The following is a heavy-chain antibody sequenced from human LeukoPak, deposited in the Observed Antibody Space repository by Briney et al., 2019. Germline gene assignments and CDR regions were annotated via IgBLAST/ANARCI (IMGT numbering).Heavy chain of an antibody. V-gene: IGHV4-59*01. CDR3: ARTMIVVGGFDY. CDR1: GGSISSYY. D-gene: IGHD3-22*01. Sequence: SETLSLTCTVSGGSISSYYWSWIRQPPGKGLEWIGYIYYSGSTNYNPSLKSRVTISVDTSKNQFSLKLSSVTAADTAVYYCARTMIVVGGFDYWGQGTLVTVSS. CDR2: IYYSGST. J-gene: IGHJ4*02.